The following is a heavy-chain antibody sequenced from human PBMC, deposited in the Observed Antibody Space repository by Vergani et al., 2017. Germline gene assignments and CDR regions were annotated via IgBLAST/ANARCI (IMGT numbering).Heavy chain of an antibody. CDR3: AKAKGYYYYYYMDV. CDR2: ISGSGGST. V-gene: IGHV3-23*01. J-gene: IGHJ6*03. Sequence: EVQLLESGGDLVQPGGSLRLSCAASGFTFNHYAMNWVRQAPGKGLEWVSGISGSGGSTYYAGSVKGRFTISRDSSKNTLYLQMNSLSAGDTAVYYCAKAKGYYYYYYMDVWGKGTTVTVSS. CDR1: GFTFNHYA.